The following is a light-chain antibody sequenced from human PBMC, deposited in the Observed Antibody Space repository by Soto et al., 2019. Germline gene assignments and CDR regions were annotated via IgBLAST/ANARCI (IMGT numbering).Light chain of an antibody. CDR3: QQFDDSVT. Sequence: EIVLTQSPGTLSLSPGERATLSCRASHSVSRTYLAWYQQKPGQAPRLLLYGASDRATGTPGRFSGSGSGTDFTLTISGLEPEDSAVYYCQQFDDSVTFGQGTRLDI. J-gene: IGKJ5*01. CDR1: HSVSRTY. CDR2: GAS. V-gene: IGKV3-20*01.